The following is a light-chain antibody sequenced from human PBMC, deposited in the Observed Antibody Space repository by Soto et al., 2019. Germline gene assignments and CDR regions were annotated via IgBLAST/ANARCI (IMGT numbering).Light chain of an antibody. CDR1: QSVNSN. CDR3: HQYNNWPPWT. J-gene: IGKJ1*01. CDR2: GAS. V-gene: IGKV3-15*01. Sequence: EIVMTQSPVTLSVSQGERATLSCRASQSVNSNLAWYQQKPGQPPRLLIYGASTRATGIPARFSGSGSGTEFTLVISSLQSEDFAIYYCHQYNNWPPWTFGQGTKVDIK.